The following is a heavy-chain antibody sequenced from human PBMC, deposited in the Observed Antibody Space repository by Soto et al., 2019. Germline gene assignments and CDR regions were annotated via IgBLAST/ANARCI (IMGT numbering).Heavy chain of an antibody. Sequence: SVKVSCKASGGTFSSYAISWVRQAPGQGLEWMGGIIPIFGTANYAQKFQGRVTITADESTSTAYMELSSLRSEDTAVYYCATSRPKAAAGTTKNYYYYGMDVWGQGTTVTVSS. J-gene: IGHJ6*02. V-gene: IGHV1-69*13. CDR3: ATSRPKAAAGTTKNYYYYGMDV. CDR2: IIPIFGTA. D-gene: IGHD6-13*01. CDR1: GGTFSSYA.